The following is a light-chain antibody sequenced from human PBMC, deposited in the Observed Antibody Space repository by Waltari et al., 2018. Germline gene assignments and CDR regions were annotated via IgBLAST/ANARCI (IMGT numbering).Light chain of an antibody. V-gene: IGKV3-20*01. Sequence: EIVLTQSPGTPSLSPGERATLSCRASQSVSSSYLAWYQQKPGQAPRLLIYGASSRATGIPDRFSGSGSGTDFTLTISRLEPEDFAVYYCQQYGSSFAFGQGTKVEIK. J-gene: IGKJ1*01. CDR1: QSVSSSY. CDR2: GAS. CDR3: QQYGSSFA.